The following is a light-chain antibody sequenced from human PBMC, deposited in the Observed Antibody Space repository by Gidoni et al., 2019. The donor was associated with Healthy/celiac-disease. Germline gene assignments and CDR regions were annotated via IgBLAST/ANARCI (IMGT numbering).Light chain of an antibody. CDR3: QQYNNWPSWT. CDR1: QSVSSN. CDR2: GAS. V-gene: IGKV3-15*01. J-gene: IGKJ1*01. Sequence: EIVMTQSPATLSVSPGERATTACRASQSVSSNLAWYQQKPGQAPRLLIYGASTRPTGIPARFSGSGSWAEFTLTISSLQSEDFAVSYCQQYNNWPSWTFXXXTKVEIK.